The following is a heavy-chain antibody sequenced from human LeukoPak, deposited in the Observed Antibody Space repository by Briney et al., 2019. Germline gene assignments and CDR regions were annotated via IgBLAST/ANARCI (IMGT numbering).Heavy chain of an antibody. Sequence: GESLKISCMGSGFSFTSYWIGWVRPMPGKGLEWMGIIYPGDSDTRYSPSFQGQVTISADKSISTAYLQWSSLKASDSAMYYCARRGSTTWYPDYWGQGTLVTVSS. CDR1: GFSFTSYW. CDR3: ARRGSTTWYPDY. J-gene: IGHJ4*02. CDR2: IYPGDSDT. V-gene: IGHV5-51*01. D-gene: IGHD6-13*01.